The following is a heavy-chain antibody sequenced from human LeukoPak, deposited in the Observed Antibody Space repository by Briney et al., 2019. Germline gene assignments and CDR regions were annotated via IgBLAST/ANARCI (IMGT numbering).Heavy chain of an antibody. J-gene: IGHJ4*02. CDR1: GFTFSDYY. Sequence: GGSLRLSCAASGFTFSDYYMSWIRQAPGKGLEWVSYISSSGSTIYYADSVRGRFTISRDNAKNSLYLQMNSLRAEDTAVYYCARAGVVVPAAMPLWGQGTLVTVSS. CDR2: ISSSGSTI. D-gene: IGHD2-2*01. CDR3: ARAGVVVPAAMPL. V-gene: IGHV3-11*01.